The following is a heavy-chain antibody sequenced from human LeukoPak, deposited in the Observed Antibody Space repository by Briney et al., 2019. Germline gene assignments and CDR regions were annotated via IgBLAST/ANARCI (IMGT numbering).Heavy chain of an antibody. CDR3: ARGGPFHGPLNDYGDYVNDY. CDR1: GGSISSYY. CDR2: IYYSGST. D-gene: IGHD4-17*01. V-gene: IGHV4-59*01. J-gene: IGHJ4*02. Sequence: PSETLSLTCTVSGGSISSYYWSWIRQPPGKGLEWIGYIYYSGSTNYNPSLKSRVTISVDTSKNQFSLKLSSVTAADTAVYYCARGGPFHGPLNDYGDYVNDYWGQGTLVTVSS.